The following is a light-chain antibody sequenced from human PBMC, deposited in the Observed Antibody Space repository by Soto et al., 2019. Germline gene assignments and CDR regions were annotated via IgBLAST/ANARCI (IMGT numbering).Light chain of an antibody. CDR2: GAS. CDR1: RRIINSY. V-gene: IGKV3-20*01. J-gene: IGKJ4*01. Sequence: EIVLTQSPDTLSLSPGERATLSCRASRRIINSYIAWYQQKPGQAPRLLIYGASGRAAGIPDRFSGSGSGTEFTFTISRLVPEDFAVYYCQQYGTFGGGTKVEIK. CDR3: QQYGT.